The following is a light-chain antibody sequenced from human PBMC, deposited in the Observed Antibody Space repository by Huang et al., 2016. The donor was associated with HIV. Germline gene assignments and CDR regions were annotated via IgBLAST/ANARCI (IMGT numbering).Light chain of an antibody. V-gene: IGKV3-20*01. J-gene: IGKJ5*01. CDR1: QSVSSSY. CDR3: QQYGGSPIT. Sequence: EIVLTQSPGTLSLFPGERATLSCRASQSVSSSYLAWYQQKPGQAPRLLIYGASNGATGIPARFSGSGSGTDFTLTISRVESEDFAVYYCQQYGGSPITFGQGTRLEMK. CDR2: GAS.